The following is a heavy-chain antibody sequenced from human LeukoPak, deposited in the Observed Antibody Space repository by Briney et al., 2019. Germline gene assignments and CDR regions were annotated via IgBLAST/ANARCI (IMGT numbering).Heavy chain of an antibody. J-gene: IGHJ4*02. CDR1: GYTFTSYG. CDR3: ARDRGPGCSGGSCYVYFDY. Sequence: GASVTVSCKASGYTFTSYGISWVRQAPGQGLEWMGWISAYNGNTNYAQKLQGRVTMTTDTSTSTAYMELRSLRSDDTAVYYCARDRGPGCSGGSCYVYFDYWGQGTLVTVSS. V-gene: IGHV1-18*01. CDR2: ISAYNGNT. D-gene: IGHD2-15*01.